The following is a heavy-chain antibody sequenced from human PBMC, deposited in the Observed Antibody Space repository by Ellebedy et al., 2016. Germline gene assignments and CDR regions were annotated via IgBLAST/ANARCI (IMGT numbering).Heavy chain of an antibody. V-gene: IGHV1-2*04. Sequence: ASVKVSCKASGYTFTGYYMHWVRQAPGQGLEWMGWINPNSGGPNYAQKFQGWVTMTRDTSISTAYMELSRLRSDDTAVYYCAMSRRGRSLDYWGQGTLVTVSS. CDR1: GYTFTGYY. D-gene: IGHD1-26*01. CDR3: AMSRRGRSLDY. J-gene: IGHJ4*02. CDR2: INPNSGGP.